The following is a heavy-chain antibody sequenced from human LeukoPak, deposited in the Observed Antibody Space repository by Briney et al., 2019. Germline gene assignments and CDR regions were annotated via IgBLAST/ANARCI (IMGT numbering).Heavy chain of an antibody. D-gene: IGHD3-3*01. CDR1: GYTFTGYY. CDR2: INPNSGGT. J-gene: IGHJ4*02. CDR3: ARLSYYDFEGGDY. V-gene: IGHV1-2*02. Sequence: ASVKVSCKASGYTFTGYYMHWVRQAPGQGLEWMGWINPNSGGTNYAQKFQGRVTMTRGTSISTAYMGLSRLRSDDTAVYYCARLSYYDFEGGDYWGQGTLVTVSS.